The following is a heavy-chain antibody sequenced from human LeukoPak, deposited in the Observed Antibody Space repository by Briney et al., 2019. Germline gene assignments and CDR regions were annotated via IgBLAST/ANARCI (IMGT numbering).Heavy chain of an antibody. CDR3: ARQSITILYGMDV. J-gene: IGHJ6*02. V-gene: IGHV4-59*08. D-gene: IGHD3-9*01. CDR1: GGSISSYY. CDR2: IYYSGST. Sequence: SETLSLTCTVSGGSISSYYWSWIRQPPGKGLEWIGYIYYSGSTNYNPSLKSRVTISVDTSKNQFSLKLSSVTAADTAVYYCARQSITILYGMDVWGQGTTVTVSS.